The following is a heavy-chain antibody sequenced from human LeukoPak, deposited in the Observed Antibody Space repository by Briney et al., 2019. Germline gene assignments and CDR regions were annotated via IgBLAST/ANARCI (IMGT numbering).Heavy chain of an antibody. CDR2: IIPIFGTA. CDR1: GYTFTSYA. D-gene: IGHD3-16*02. J-gene: IGHJ5*02. CDR3: ARASWFRGVIVWLDP. V-gene: IGHV1-69*13. Sequence: ASVKVSCKASGYTFTSYAMNWVRQAPGQGLEWMGGIIPIFGTANYAQKFQGRVTITADESTSTAYMELSSLRSEDTAVYYCARASWFRGVIVWLDPWGQGTLVTVSS.